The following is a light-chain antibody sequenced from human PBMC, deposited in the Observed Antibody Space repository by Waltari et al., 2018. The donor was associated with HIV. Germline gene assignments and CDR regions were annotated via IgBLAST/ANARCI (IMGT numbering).Light chain of an antibody. V-gene: IGLV3-25*03. CDR3: QSADTSGGFRV. CDR1: PLSWPH. Sequence: SYELTQPPSASVSPGQTATITCSVDPLSWPHSFWYQQKPGTAPVAIIYIDTESPSGIPERFSGSSSGTTVTLIISEAQTEDEADYYCQSADTSGGFRVFGGGTRLSVL. J-gene: IGLJ3*02. CDR2: IDT.